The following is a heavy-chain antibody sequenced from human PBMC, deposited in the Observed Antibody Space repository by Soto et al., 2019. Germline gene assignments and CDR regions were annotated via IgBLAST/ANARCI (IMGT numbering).Heavy chain of an antibody. CDR3: ARGGGFGGLLARYGMDV. CDR2: ISWNGDII. CDR1: GFTFGDYA. Sequence: EVRLVESGGGLVQPGRSLRLSCTVSGFTFGDYAMHWVRQGPGKGLEWVSGISWNGDIIGYADTVKGRFTISRDNADKSLYLQMNRLRSEDTAFYYCARGGGFGGLLARYGMDVWGHGTTVTVS. J-gene: IGHJ6*02. D-gene: IGHD3-10*01. V-gene: IGHV3-9*01.